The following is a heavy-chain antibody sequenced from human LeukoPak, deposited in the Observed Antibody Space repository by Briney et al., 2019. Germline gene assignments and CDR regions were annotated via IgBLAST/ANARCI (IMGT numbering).Heavy chain of an antibody. J-gene: IGHJ4*02. CDR2: ISSSSSTI. V-gene: IGHV3-48*01. D-gene: IGHD3-10*01. CDR3: ARARGSGSFDY. Sequence: GGSLRLSCAASGFTLSSYSMNWVRQAPGKGLEWVSYISSSSSTIYYADSVKGRFTISRDNAKNSLYLQMNSLRAEDTAVYYCARARGSGSFDYWGQGTLVTVSS. CDR1: GFTLSSYS.